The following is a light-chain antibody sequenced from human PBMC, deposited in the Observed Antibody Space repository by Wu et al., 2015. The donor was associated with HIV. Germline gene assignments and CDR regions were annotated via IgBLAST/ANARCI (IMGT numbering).Light chain of an antibody. J-gene: IGKJ4*01. V-gene: IGKV1-39*01. Sequence: DIQMTQSPSSLSASVGDRVTITCRASQSISRFLNWYQQKPGKAPKALIFGTSTLESGVPSRFTGSGSGTDSTLTINNLQPEDFATYYCQQSLAAPLAFGGGTKVELK. CDR2: GTS. CDR1: QSISRF. CDR3: QQSLAAPLA.